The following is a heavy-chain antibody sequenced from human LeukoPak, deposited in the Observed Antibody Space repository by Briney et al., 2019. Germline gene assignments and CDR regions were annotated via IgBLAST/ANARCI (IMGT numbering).Heavy chain of an antibody. CDR2: ISHDGSNK. CDR3: ARDPVAAVPFIWFNY. J-gene: IGHJ4*02. CDR1: GFIFSTYG. V-gene: IGHV3-30*03. D-gene: IGHD2-21*02. Sequence: GMSLRLSCAASGFIFSTYGMHWVRQAPGKGLEWVAIISHDGSNKDYADSVKGRFTISRDNSKTTLYLQMYSLRAQDTAVYYCARDPVAAVPFIWFNYWGQGTLVNVSS.